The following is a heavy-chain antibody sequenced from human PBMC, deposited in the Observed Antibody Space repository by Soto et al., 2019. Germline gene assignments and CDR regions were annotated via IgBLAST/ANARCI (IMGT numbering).Heavy chain of an antibody. J-gene: IGHJ6*02. V-gene: IGHV1-2*02. CDR2: INPKTAAT. Sequence: ASVKVSCKPSVYSFSDYFIQWVRQAPCQGLEWVAWINPKTAATNYAKKFQGRVSVTWDTSSTTAYMELTSLRPDDTAVYYCARIKWGLNYYNGMDVWGQGTTVTV. CDR3: ARIKWGLNYYNGMDV. D-gene: IGHD1-26*01. CDR1: VYSFSDYF.